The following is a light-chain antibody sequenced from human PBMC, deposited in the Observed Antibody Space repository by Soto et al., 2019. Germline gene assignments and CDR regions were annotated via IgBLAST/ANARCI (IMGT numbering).Light chain of an antibody. CDR2: GAS. V-gene: IGKV3-15*01. Sequence: EIVMTQSPATLSVSPGERATLSCRDSQSVSRNLAWYQQKPGQAPRLLIYGASTRATGISARFSGSGSGTEFNLTISSLQSEDSAVYYCQQYDIWPPMNTFGQGTKLEIK. J-gene: IGKJ2*01. CDR1: QSVSRN. CDR3: QQYDIWPPMNT.